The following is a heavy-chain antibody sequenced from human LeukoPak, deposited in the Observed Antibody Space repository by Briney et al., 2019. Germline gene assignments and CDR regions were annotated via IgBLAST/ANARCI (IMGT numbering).Heavy chain of an antibody. CDR2: IIPILGIA. Sequence: GASVKVSCKASGGTFSSYAISWVRQAPGQGLEWMGRIIPILGIANYAQKFQGRVTITADKSTSTAYMELSSLRSEDTAVYYCARHLGGYFYYYMDVWGKGTTVTVSS. V-gene: IGHV1-69*04. CDR1: GGTFSSYA. J-gene: IGHJ6*03. CDR3: ARHLGGYFYYYMDV. D-gene: IGHD3-16*01.